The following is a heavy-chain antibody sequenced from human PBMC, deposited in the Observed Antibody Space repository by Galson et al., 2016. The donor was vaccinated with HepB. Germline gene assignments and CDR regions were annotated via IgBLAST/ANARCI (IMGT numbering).Heavy chain of an antibody. V-gene: IGHV3-21*01. CDR2: ISSSGSYI. J-gene: IGHJ4*02. Sequence: SLRLSCAVSGFTFSSYSMNWVRQAPGKGLEWVSTISSSGSYINYADSLKGRFTISRDNAKNSLYLQMNSLRAEDTAVYYCARTTWNYVSIYWGQGTLVTVSS. CDR3: ARTTWNYVSIY. D-gene: IGHD1-7*01. CDR1: GFTFSSYS.